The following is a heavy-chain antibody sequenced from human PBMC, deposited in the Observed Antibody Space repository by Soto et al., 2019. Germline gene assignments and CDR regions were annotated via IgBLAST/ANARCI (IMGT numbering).Heavy chain of an antibody. V-gene: IGHV1-8*01. Sequence: ASVKVSCKASGYTFTSYDINWVRQATGQGREWMGWMNPNSGNTGYAQKFQGRVTMTRNTSISTAYMELSSLRSEDTAVYYCARQQYCSGGSCYQDYYYYYYMDVWGKGTTVTVSS. CDR1: GYTFTSYD. CDR3: ARQQYCSGGSCYQDYYYYYYMDV. D-gene: IGHD2-15*01. CDR2: MNPNSGNT. J-gene: IGHJ6*03.